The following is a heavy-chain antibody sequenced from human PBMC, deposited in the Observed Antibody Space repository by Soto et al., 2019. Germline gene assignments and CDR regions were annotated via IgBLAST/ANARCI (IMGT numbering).Heavy chain of an antibody. J-gene: IGHJ6*02. CDR3: GRADGTAAAGPYYRYAVDV. CDR1: GFVFSRFG. D-gene: IGHD6-13*01. CDR2: IWYDGNNK. V-gene: IGHV3-33*08. Sequence: QVQLVESGGGVVQPGESQRLACEASGFVFSRFGMHWVRQAPGKGLEWVAVIWYDGNNKYYGDSVKGRFTIARDNSKNTVYLQMSRLGVDGTAVYYWGRADGTAAAGPYYRYAVDVWGHGTRVTVSS.